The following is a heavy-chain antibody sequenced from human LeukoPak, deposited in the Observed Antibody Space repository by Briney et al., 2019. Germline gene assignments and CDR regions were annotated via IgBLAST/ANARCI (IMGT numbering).Heavy chain of an antibody. V-gene: IGHV1-2*02. D-gene: IGHD3-22*01. CDR1: GYTFTGYY. Sequence: EASVKVPCKASGYTFTGYYMHWVRQAPGQGLEWMGWINPNSGDANYAQKFQGRVTMTRDTSISTAYMELSRLRSDDTAVYYCARDERYDSSGYPFDYWGQGTLVTVSS. CDR3: ARDERYDSSGYPFDY. CDR2: INPNSGDA. J-gene: IGHJ4*02.